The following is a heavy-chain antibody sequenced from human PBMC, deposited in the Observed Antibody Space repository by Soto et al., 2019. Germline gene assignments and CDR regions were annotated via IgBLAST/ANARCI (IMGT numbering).Heavy chain of an antibody. Sequence: SETLSLTCTVSGGSISRYSWSWIRQPPGKGLECIGCIYYSGSTDCNPSLRGRVTISVDTSKNQFSLKLSSVTAADTAVYYCASTSLRYFDWYPFPGWFDPWGQGTLVTVSS. CDR2: IYYSGST. CDR1: GGSISRYS. J-gene: IGHJ5*02. D-gene: IGHD3-9*01. CDR3: ASTSLRYFDWYPFPGWFDP. V-gene: IGHV4-59*08.